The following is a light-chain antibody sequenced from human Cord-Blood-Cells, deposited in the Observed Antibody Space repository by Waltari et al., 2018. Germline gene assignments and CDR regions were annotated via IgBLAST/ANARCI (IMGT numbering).Light chain of an antibody. CDR1: SGDVGGYNY. J-gene: IGLJ1*01. V-gene: IGLV2-11*01. CDR3: CSYAGSYTYV. Sequence: QSALTQPRSVSGSPGQPVTIACTGTSGDVGGYNYVSWYQQHPGKAPKLMIYDVSKRPSGVPDRFSGSKSGNTASLTISGLQAEDEADYYCCSYAGSYTYVFGTGTKVTVL. CDR2: DVS.